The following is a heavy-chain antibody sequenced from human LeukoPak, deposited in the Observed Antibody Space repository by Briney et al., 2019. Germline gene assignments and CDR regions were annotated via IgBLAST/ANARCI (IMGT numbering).Heavy chain of an antibody. D-gene: IGHD3-16*01. CDR1: GVSVTSYY. CDR2: ICHSRGT. V-gene: IGHV4-59*02. J-gene: IGHJ3*02. Sequence: SETLSLTCTVSGVSVTSYYWSWIRQSPGKGLEWIGNICHSRGTNYNPSLGSRVTISLDTSKNQFFLSLGSATAADTAVYYCARDMRVDALDIWGQGKMVTVSS. CDR3: ARDMRVDALDI.